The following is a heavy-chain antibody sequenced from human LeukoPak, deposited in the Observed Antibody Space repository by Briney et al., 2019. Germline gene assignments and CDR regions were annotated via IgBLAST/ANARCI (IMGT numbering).Heavy chain of an antibody. Sequence: GVSLRLSCVASRFTLSSYWMNWVRQAPGKGLVWVARTNYDGSYTDYADSVKGRFIISRDNAKNTLYLQMNSLRVEDAAVYYCARETPRRGETRDGYRWGQGTVVTVSS. J-gene: IGHJ4*02. CDR3: ARETPRRGETRDGYR. D-gene: IGHD5-24*01. V-gene: IGHV3-74*01. CDR2: TNYDGSYT. CDR1: RFTLSSYW.